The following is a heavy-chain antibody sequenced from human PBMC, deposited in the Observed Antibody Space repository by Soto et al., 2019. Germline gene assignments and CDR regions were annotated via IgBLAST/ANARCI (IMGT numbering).Heavy chain of an antibody. CDR1: GFTFSSYS. J-gene: IGHJ5*02. Sequence: EVQLVESGGGLVQPGGSLRLSCAASGFTFSSYSMNWVRQAPGKGLEWVSYIRSSSGTIYYADSVKGRFTISRDNAKNSLYLQMNSLRAEDTAVYYCVRDVRAAGAGGWFDPWGQGTLVTVPS. CDR3: VRDVRAAGAGGWFDP. D-gene: IGHD6-13*01. CDR2: IRSSSGTI. V-gene: IGHV3-48*01.